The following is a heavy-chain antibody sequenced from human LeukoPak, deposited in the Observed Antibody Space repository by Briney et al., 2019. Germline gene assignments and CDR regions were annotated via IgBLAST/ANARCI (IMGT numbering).Heavy chain of an antibody. CDR3: AKTTTGYSSGRYPGWPVDY. CDR2: ISGSGGDT. Sequence: GGSLRLSCAASGFTFSSYAVSWVRQAPGKGLEWVSAISGSGGDTYYADSVKGRFTISRDNSKNTLYLQVNSLSTEDTAIYYCAKTTTGYSSGRYPGWPVDYWGQGTLVTVSS. J-gene: IGHJ4*02. V-gene: IGHV3-23*01. CDR1: GFTFSSYA. D-gene: IGHD6-19*01.